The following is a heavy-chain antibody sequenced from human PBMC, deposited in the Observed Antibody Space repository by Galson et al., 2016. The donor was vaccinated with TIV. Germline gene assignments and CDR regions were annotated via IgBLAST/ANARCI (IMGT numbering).Heavy chain of an antibody. CDR1: GYSFTTYW. D-gene: IGHD3-10*01. V-gene: IGHV5-51*01. CDR3: SRQEYYGSGSFKPTDYSFYYGMDV. J-gene: IGHJ6*02. Sequence: QSGAEVKKPGESLKISCKGSGYSFTTYWIGWVRQMPGKGLEWMGIIYPGDSDTRYSPSFRGQVTISADKSISTAYLQWSSLKASDTAMYYCSRQEYYGSGSFKPTDYSFYYGMDVWGQGTTVIVSS. CDR2: IYPGDSDT.